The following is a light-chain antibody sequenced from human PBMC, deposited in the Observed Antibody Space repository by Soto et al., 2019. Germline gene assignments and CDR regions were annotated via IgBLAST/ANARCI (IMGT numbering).Light chain of an antibody. CDR1: SSDIGGNDY. J-gene: IGLJ2*01. CDR3: SSYSSSSSLVV. Sequence: QSALTQPASVSGSPGQSITISCTGTSSDIGGNDYVSWYQQHPGKAPKLVIYDVTNRPSGVSNRFSGSKAGSTASLTISGLQSEDEAADYCSSYSSSSSLVVFGGGTKLTVL. CDR2: DVT. V-gene: IGLV2-14*03.